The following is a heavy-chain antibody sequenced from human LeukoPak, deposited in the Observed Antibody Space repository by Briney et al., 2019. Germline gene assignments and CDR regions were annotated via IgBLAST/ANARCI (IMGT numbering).Heavy chain of an antibody. CDR3: ARGLPGYSYGDAFDI. D-gene: IGHD5-18*01. CDR1: GGSFSGYY. Sequence: SETLSLTCAVYGGSFSGYYWSWIRQPPGKGLEWIGEINHSGSTNYNPSLKSRVTISVDTSKNQFSLKLSSVTAADTAAYYCARGLPGYSYGDAFDIWGQGTMVTVSS. CDR2: INHSGST. J-gene: IGHJ3*02. V-gene: IGHV4-34*01.